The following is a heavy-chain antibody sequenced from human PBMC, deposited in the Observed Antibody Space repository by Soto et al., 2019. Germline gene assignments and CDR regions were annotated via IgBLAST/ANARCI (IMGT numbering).Heavy chain of an antibody. D-gene: IGHD3-16*01. Sequence: QVQLVQSGAEVKKPGASVKISCEASGYSFTSQYVHWVRQAPGQGLEWMGIINPNGGSTTYAQKFRGRGTKNRDMSTSSVYRERGTRTSEDPAVFFCAWERGLRPGGGGTEPLDIWGQGTMVTVAS. CDR1: GYSFTSQY. V-gene: IGHV1-46*03. CDR3: AWERGLRPGGGGTEPLDI. J-gene: IGHJ3*02. CDR2: INPNGGST.